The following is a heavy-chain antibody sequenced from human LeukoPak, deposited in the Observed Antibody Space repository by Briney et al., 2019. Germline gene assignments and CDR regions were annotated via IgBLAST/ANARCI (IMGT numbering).Heavy chain of an antibody. CDR3: ARATLPYGTGTHNWFDP. D-gene: IGHD1-1*01. J-gene: IGHJ5*02. V-gene: IGHV1-8*01. CDR1: GYTFTSYD. CDR2: MNAKNGDF. Sequence: GASVKVSCKASGYTFTSYDINWVRQATGQGLEWMAWMNAKNGDFNSAQKFQGRLTLTRDTSITTAYLELTRLKSDDTAVYYCARATLPYGTGTHNWFDPWGQGTLVTVSS.